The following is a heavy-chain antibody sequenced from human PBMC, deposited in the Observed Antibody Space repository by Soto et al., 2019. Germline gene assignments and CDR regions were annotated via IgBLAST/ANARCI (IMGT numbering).Heavy chain of an antibody. CDR2: IYFTGST. D-gene: IGHD6-19*01. J-gene: IGHJ4*02. CDR1: GHSLSSGGYY. CDR3: ARDWGSSGWPN. Sequence: SETLSLTGTVSGHSLSSGGYYWSWIRQQPGKGLEWLAYIYFTGSTLYNPSLKSRLAMSLDTSKNQFSLKLASVTATDTAIYYCARDWGSSGWPNWGQGTLVT. V-gene: IGHV4-31*03.